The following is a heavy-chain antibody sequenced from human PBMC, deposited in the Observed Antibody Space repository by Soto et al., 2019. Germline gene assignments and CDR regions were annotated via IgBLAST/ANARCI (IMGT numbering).Heavy chain of an antibody. CDR1: GYTFTSYA. V-gene: IGHV1-3*01. CDR2: INAGNGNT. Sequence: QVQLVQSGAEVKKPGASVKVSCKASGYTFTSYAMHWVRQAPGQRLEWMGWINAGNGNTKYSQKFQGRVTITRDTSASPAYMELSSLRSEDTAVYYCARDRKAADGFYYYMDVWGKGTTVTVSS. J-gene: IGHJ6*03. D-gene: IGHD6-13*01. CDR3: ARDRKAADGFYYYMDV.